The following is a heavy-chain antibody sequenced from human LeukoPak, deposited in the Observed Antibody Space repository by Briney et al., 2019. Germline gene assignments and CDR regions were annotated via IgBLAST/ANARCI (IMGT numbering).Heavy chain of an antibody. CDR1: GGSISSSSYY. D-gene: IGHD6-6*01. V-gene: IGHV4-39*01. CDR3: ARAAEYSSSSRSYYFDY. Sequence: PSETLSLTCTVSGGSISSSSYYWGWIRQPPGKGLEWIGSIYYSGSTYYNPSLKSRVTISVDTSKNQFSLKLSSVTAADTVVYYCARAAEYSSSSRSYYFDYWGQGTLVTVSS. CDR2: IYYSGST. J-gene: IGHJ4*02.